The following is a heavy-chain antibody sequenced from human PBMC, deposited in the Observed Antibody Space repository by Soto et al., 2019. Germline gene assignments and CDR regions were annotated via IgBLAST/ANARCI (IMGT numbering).Heavy chain of an antibody. CDR3: ALRRCGGGCLGSYSSYYYYGMDV. D-gene: IGHD2-21*02. CDR1: GFSLTTGGVG. V-gene: IGHV2-5*02. CDR2: FYWDDDK. Sequence: QITWKESGPALMKPTQTLTLICTFSGFSLTTGGVGVGWIRQPPGKALEWLEFFYWDDDKRYSQSLKSRLTVTKDTSKNQVLLTMTNMDPVDTATYYCALRRCGGGCLGSYSSYYYYGMDVWGQGTTVTVSS. J-gene: IGHJ6*02.